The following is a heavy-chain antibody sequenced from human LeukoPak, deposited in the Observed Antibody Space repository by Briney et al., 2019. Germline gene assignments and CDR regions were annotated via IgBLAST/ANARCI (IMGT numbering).Heavy chain of an antibody. CDR1: GFTFTSYW. J-gene: IGHJ5*02. D-gene: IGHD3-10*01. Sequence: PGGSLRLSCAASGFTFTSYWMSWVRQAPGKGLEWVANIKEDGSEKYYVDSVKGRFTISRDNAKNSVSLQMNSLRAEDTAVYYCARIYLKKASASWGQGTLVTVSS. V-gene: IGHV3-7*01. CDR3: ARIYLKKASAS. CDR2: IKEDGSEK.